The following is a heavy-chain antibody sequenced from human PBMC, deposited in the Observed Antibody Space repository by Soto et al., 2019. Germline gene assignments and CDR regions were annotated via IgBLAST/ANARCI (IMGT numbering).Heavy chain of an antibody. Sequence: SETLSLTCAVSGGSISSGGYSWSWIRQPPGKGLEWIGYIYHSGSTYYNPSLKSRVTISVDTSKNQFSLKLSSVTAADTAVYYCARAEWEPVLFDYWGQGTLVTVSS. CDR2: IYHSGST. D-gene: IGHD1-26*01. V-gene: IGHV4-30-2*01. CDR3: ARAEWEPVLFDY. CDR1: GGSISSGGYS. J-gene: IGHJ4*02.